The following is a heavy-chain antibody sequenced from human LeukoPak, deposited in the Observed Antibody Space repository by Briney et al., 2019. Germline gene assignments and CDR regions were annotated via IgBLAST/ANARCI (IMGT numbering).Heavy chain of an antibody. Sequence: GGSLRLSCTASGFTVSNNYMSWVRQAPGKGLEWVSISYSDSNTNYAASVKGRFTISRDTSQNTFSLQMNSLRAEDAAAYYCVRKNRDFNAAFDIWGQGTVVTVSS. D-gene: IGHD1-14*01. CDR2: SYSDSNT. CDR1: GFTVSNNY. J-gene: IGHJ3*02. CDR3: VRKNRDFNAAFDI. V-gene: IGHV3-53*01.